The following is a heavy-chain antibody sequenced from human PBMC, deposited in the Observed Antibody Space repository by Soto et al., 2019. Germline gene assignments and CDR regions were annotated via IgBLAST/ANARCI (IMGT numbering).Heavy chain of an antibody. CDR1: GGSFSGYY. CDR2: INHSGST. D-gene: IGHD3-3*01. CDR3: ASEVTIFKDDAFDI. Sequence: PSETLSLTCAVYGGSFSGYYWSWIRQPPGKGLEWIGEINHSGSTNYNPSLKSRVTISVDTSKNQFSLKLSSVTAADTAVYYCASEVTIFKDDAFDIWGQGTMVT. J-gene: IGHJ3*02. V-gene: IGHV4-34*01.